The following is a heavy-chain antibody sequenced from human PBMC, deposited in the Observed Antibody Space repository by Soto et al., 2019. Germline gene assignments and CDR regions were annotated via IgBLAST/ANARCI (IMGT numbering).Heavy chain of an antibody. Sequence: GGSLRLSCAASGFTFSDYYINWVCQAPGKGLEWVGRTRNKANSYTTDYAAFVKGRFTISRDDSKNLIYLQMNSLKTEDTAVYYCAREGSSSGPDYEYWGQGTLVTVSS. D-gene: IGHD3-22*01. CDR3: AREGSSSGPDYEY. CDR1: GFTFSDYY. J-gene: IGHJ4*02. V-gene: IGHV3-72*01. CDR2: TRNKANSYTT.